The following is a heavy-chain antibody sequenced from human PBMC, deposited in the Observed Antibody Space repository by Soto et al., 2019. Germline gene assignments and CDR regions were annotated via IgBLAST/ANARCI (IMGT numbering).Heavy chain of an antibody. CDR2: IYYSGST. J-gene: IGHJ6*02. CDR3: ASGKGCSSSCCDVDPSGIYV. V-gene: IGHV4-31*03. CDR1: GGSISSGGYY. Sequence: SETLSLTCTVSGGSISSGGYYWSWIRQHPGKGPEWIGYIYYSGSTYYNPSLKSRVTISVDTSKNQFSLKLSSVTAADTAVYYCASGKGCSSSCCDVDPSGIYVFGQRATVPVS. D-gene: IGHD2-2*01.